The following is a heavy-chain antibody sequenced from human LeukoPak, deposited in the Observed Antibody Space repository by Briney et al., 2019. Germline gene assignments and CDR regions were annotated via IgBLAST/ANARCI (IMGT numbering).Heavy chain of an antibody. D-gene: IGHD6-19*01. J-gene: IGHJ4*02. CDR2: TYYRSKWYN. Sequence: SQTLSLTCATSGDSVSNNNGAWNWIRQSPSRGLEWLGRTYYRSKWYNDYAVSMKGRITINPDTSKNQFSLQLNSVTPEDTAVYYCARDVGSSGWYTFYYWGQGTLVTVSS. CDR3: ARDVGSSGWYTFYY. CDR1: GDSVSNNNGA. V-gene: IGHV6-1*01.